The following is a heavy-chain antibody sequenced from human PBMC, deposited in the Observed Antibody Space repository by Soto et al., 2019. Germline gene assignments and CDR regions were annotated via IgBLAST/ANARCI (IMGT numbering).Heavy chain of an antibody. J-gene: IGHJ6*02. CDR1: GFTFSSYA. V-gene: IGHV3-30-3*01. CDR3: ARMDSNYGGYGMDV. D-gene: IGHD4-4*01. CDR2: ISYDGSNK. Sequence: QVQLVESGGGVVQPGRSLRLSCAASGFTFSSYAMHWVRQAPGKGLEWVAVISYDGSNKYYADSVKGRFTISRDNSKNTLYLQMSSLRAEDTAVYYCARMDSNYGGYGMDVWGQGTTVTVSS.